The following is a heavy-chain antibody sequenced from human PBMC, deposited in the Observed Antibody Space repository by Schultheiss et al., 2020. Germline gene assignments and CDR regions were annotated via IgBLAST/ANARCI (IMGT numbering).Heavy chain of an antibody. CDR1: GYTFTSYD. Sequence: ASVKVSCKASGYTFTSYDINWVRQATGQGLEWMGWMNPNSGNTGYAQKFQGRVTITRDMSTSTAYMELGSLRSEDTAVYFCAAQVTIFGGMDVWGQGTTVTVSS. CDR3: AAQVTIFGGMDV. J-gene: IGHJ6*02. D-gene: IGHD3-3*01. V-gene: IGHV1-8*01. CDR2: MNPNSGNT.